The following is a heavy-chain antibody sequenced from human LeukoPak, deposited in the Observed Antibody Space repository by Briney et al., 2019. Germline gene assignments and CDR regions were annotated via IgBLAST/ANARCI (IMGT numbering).Heavy chain of an antibody. V-gene: IGHV4-39*07. CDR2: VYYNGST. CDR3: ARTSGPYGGNYFDY. Sequence: SETLSLTCTVTGGSVSSSSFLWGWIRQPPGKELEWIGSVYYNGSTYQNPSLKSRVTISVDTSKNQFSLKLISVTAADTAVYYCARTSGPYGGNYFDYWGQGTLVTVSS. D-gene: IGHD4-23*01. CDR1: GGSVSSSSFL. J-gene: IGHJ4*02.